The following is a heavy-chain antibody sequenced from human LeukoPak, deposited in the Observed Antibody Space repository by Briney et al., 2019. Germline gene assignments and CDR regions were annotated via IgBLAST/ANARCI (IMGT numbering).Heavy chain of an antibody. D-gene: IGHD5-12*01. CDR2: IRYDGSNK. J-gene: IGHJ4*02. CDR3: AKWAGGGLRGYSGYDFYFDY. V-gene: IGHV3-30*02. CDR1: GFTFSSYA. Sequence: PGGSLRLSCAASGFTFSSYAIHWVRQAPGKGLEWVAFIRYDGSNKYYADSVKGRFTISRDNSKNTLYLQMNNLRAEDTAVYYCAKWAGGGLRGYSGYDFYFDYWGQGTLVTVSS.